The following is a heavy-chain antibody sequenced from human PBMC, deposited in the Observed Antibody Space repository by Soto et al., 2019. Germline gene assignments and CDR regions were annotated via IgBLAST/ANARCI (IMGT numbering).Heavy chain of an antibody. CDR3: ARGLEGAAARP. J-gene: IGHJ5*02. CDR1: GGSVSSGSSY. V-gene: IGHV4-61*01. CDR2: IYFSGIT. D-gene: IGHD2-15*01. Sequence: SETLSLTCNVYGGSVSSGSSYWSWVRQPPGKGLEWIGYIYFSGITNYNPSLKSRVTMLLDRATNQFTLKLTSVTAADTAVYYCARGLEGAAARPWGQGTLVTVSS.